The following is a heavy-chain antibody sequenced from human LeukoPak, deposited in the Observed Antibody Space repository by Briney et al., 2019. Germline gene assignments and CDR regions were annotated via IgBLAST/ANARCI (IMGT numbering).Heavy chain of an antibody. CDR2: IWHDGSNK. Sequence: GGSLRLSCAASGFTFSSYGMHWVRQAPGKGLEWVAFIWHDGSNKDYGNSVKGRLTISRDNSKNTLYLQMNSLRAEDTAVYYCARGKEGRYSYVDSWGQGTLVTV. CDR1: GFTFSSYG. D-gene: IGHD3-10*01. CDR3: ARGKEGRYSYVDS. V-gene: IGHV3-30*02. J-gene: IGHJ5*01.